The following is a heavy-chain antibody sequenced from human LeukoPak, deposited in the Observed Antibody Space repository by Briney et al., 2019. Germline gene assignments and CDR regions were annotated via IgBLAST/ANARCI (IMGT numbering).Heavy chain of an antibody. CDR2: INHSGST. J-gene: IGHJ5*02. CDR3: ATGGSSSPWFDP. CDR1: GDSFSGYY. V-gene: IGHV4-34*01. D-gene: IGHD6-13*01. Sequence: SETLSLTCAVYGDSFSGYYWSWIRQPPGKGLEWIGEINHSGSTNYNPSLKSRVTISVDTSKNQFSLKLSSVTAADTAVYYCATGGSSSPWFDPWGQGTLVTVSS.